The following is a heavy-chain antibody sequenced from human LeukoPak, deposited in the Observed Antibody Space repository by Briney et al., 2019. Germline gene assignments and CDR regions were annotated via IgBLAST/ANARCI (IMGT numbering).Heavy chain of an antibody. CDR3: ARAHYLYYYDSSGYYLLGAFDI. V-gene: IGHV1-18*01. Sequence: ASVKVSCKASGYTFTSYGISWVRQAPGQGLEWMGWISAYNGNTNYAQKLQGRVTMTTDTSTSTAYMELRSLRSDDTAVYYCARAHYLYYYDSSGYYLLGAFDIWGQGTMVTVPS. CDR1: GYTFTSYG. CDR2: ISAYNGNT. J-gene: IGHJ3*02. D-gene: IGHD3-22*01.